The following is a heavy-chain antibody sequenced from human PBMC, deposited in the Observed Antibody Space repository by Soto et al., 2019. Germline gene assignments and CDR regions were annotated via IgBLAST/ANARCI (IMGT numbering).Heavy chain of an antibody. Sequence: QVQLVQSGAEVKKPGASVKVSCKASGYTFTSYGISWVRQAPGQGLEWMGWISAYNGNTNYAQKLQGRVTMTTDTSTITAYMELRILRSDDTAVYYCARVAGIAAAGYYYYGMDVWGQGTTVTVSS. CDR1: GYTFTSYG. V-gene: IGHV1-18*01. CDR2: ISAYNGNT. J-gene: IGHJ6*02. D-gene: IGHD6-13*01. CDR3: ARVAGIAAAGYYYYGMDV.